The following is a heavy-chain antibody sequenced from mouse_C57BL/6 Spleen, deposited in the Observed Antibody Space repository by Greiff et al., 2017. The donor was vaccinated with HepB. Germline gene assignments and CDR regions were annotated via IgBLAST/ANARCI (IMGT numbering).Heavy chain of an antibody. Sequence: VQVVESGAELVKPGASVKISCKASGYAFSSYWMNWVKQRPGKGLEWIGQIYPGDGDTNYNGKFKGKATLTADKSSSTAYMQLSSLTSEDSAVYFWARGENYGSSSDWGQGTLVTVSA. CDR2: IYPGDGDT. J-gene: IGHJ3*01. V-gene: IGHV1-80*01. CDR3: ARGENYGSSSD. CDR1: GYAFSSYW. D-gene: IGHD1-1*01.